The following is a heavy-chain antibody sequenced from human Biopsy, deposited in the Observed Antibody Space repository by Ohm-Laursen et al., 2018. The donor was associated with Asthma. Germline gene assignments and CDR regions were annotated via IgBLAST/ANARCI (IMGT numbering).Heavy chain of an antibody. V-gene: IGHV1-3*04. J-gene: IGHJ3*01. CDR1: GYSFATNA. Sequence: GASVKASCKASGYSFATNAMHWVRQAPGQGLEWMGWVNTGNGDTKYSQKFQGRVTITRDTSASTAYMELRSLRSEDTATYYCARTYYDFLTGQVKDVFGVWGQGTMVTVSS. D-gene: IGHD3-9*01. CDR2: VNTGNGDT. CDR3: ARTYYDFLTGQVKDVFGV.